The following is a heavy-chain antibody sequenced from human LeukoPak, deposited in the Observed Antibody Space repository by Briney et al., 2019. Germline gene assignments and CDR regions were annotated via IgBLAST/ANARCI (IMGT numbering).Heavy chain of an antibody. J-gene: IGHJ3*02. V-gene: IGHV4-34*01. CDR3: ARASGWYPNDAFDI. CDR2: INHSGST. Sequence: SETLSLTCAVYGGSFSGYYWSWIRQPPGKGLEWIGEINHSGSTNYNPSLKSRVTISVGTSKNQFSLKLSSVTAADTAVYYCARASGWYPNDAFDIWGQGTMVTVSS. D-gene: IGHD6-19*01. CDR1: GGSFSGYY.